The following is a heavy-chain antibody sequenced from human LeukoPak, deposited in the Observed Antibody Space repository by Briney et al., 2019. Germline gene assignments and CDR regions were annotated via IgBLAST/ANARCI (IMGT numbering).Heavy chain of an antibody. Sequence: GGSLRLSCAASGFSFSGYSMKWVRQAPGKGLEWVSSISSTSSYIYYADSVKGRFTISRDNAKNSLFLQMNNLRAEDAAVYFCARDGRSTWYEDSWGQGTLVTVSS. J-gene: IGHJ4*02. V-gene: IGHV3-21*01. CDR1: GFSFSGYS. CDR2: ISSTSSYI. D-gene: IGHD6-13*01. CDR3: ARDGRSTWYEDS.